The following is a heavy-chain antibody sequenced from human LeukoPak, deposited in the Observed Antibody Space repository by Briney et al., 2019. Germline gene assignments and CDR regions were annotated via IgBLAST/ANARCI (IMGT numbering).Heavy chain of an antibody. V-gene: IGHV3-21*01. J-gene: IGHJ6*03. D-gene: IGHD3-10*01. CDR2: ISSSSSYI. CDR1: GFTFSSYS. CDR3: ARDVPYYYGSGGPYYYYYMDV. Sequence: GGSLRLSCAASGFTFSSYSMNWVRQAPGKGLEWVSSISSSSSYIYYADSVKGRFTISRDNAKNSLYLQMNSLRAEDTAVYYCARDVPYYYGSGGPYYYYYMDVWGKGTTVTVSS.